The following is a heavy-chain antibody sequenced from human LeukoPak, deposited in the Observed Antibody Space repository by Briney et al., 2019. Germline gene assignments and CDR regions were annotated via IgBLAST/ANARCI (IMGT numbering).Heavy chain of an antibody. CDR3: ARQHIVVPLFDY. V-gene: IGHV4-38-2*02. D-gene: IGHD2-21*01. CDR2: IYHSGRT. Sequence: PSETLSLTCTVSGYSISSGYYWGWIRQPPGKGLEWIGSIYHSGRTFYNPSLKSRVTISVDTSKNQFSLKLSSVTAADTAVYYCARQHIVVPLFDYWGQGTLVTVSS. J-gene: IGHJ4*02. CDR1: GYSISSGYY.